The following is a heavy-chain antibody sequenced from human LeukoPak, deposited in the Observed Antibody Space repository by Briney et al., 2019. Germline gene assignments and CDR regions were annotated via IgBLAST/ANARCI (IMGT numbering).Heavy chain of an antibody. CDR2: ISSGSSTI. Sequence: GGSLRLSCAASGFTFSSYSMNWVRQAPGKGLEWVSYISSGSSTINYADSVKGRFTISRDNAKNSLCLQMNSLRDEDTAVYYCARENIVVVTAIRDAFDIWGQGTMVTVSS. V-gene: IGHV3-48*02. CDR3: ARENIVVVTAIRDAFDI. D-gene: IGHD2-21*02. CDR1: GFTFSSYS. J-gene: IGHJ3*02.